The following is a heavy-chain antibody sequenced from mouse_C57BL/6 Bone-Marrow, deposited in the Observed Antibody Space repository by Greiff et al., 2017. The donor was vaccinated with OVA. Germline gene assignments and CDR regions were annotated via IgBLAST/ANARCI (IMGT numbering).Heavy chain of an antibody. CDR1: GYSFTSYY. J-gene: IGHJ3*01. CDR3: ARGASLLWLRRWFAY. V-gene: IGHV1-66*01. CDR2: IYPGSGNT. D-gene: IGHD2-2*01. Sequence: QVQLKQSGPELVKPGASVKISCKASGYSFTSYYIHWVKQRPGQGLEWIGWIYPGSGNTKYNEKFKGKATLTADTSSSTAYMQLSILTSEDSAVYYCARGASLLWLRRWFAYWGQGTLVTVSA.